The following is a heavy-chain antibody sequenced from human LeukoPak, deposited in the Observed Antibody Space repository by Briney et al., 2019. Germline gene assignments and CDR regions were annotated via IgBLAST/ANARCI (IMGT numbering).Heavy chain of an antibody. D-gene: IGHD3-16*01. V-gene: IGHV3-21*01. Sequence: GGSLRLSCAASGFTFSSYNMNWVRQAPGKGLEWVSSISTSSSYIYYTDSVKGRFTISRDNAKNSLYLQMNSLRAEDTAVYYCARGGDHPTFFFYYMDVWGKGTTVTVSS. CDR2: ISTSSSYI. CDR1: GFTFSSYN. CDR3: ARGGDHPTFFFYYMDV. J-gene: IGHJ6*03.